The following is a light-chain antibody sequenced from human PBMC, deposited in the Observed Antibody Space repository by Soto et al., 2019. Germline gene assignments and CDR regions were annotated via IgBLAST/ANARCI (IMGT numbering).Light chain of an antibody. CDR2: GAS. CDR1: QSVSSSY. CDR3: QQYGSSIFT. V-gene: IGKV3-20*01. Sequence: EIVLTQSPGTLSLSPGERATLSCRASQSVSSSYLAWHQQKPGQAPRLLIHGASSRATGIPDRFSGSGSGTDFTLTISRLEPEDFAVYYCQQYGSSIFTFGPGTKVDIK. J-gene: IGKJ3*01.